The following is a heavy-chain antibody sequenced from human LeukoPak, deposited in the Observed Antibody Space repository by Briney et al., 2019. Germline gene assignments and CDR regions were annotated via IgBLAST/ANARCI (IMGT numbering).Heavy chain of an antibody. CDR3: ARSITGTIAFDI. CDR2: ISGSGGNT. D-gene: IGHD1-20*01. Sequence: GGSLRLSCAASGFTFSNAWMSWVRQAPGKGLDWVSAISGSGGNTYYADSVKGRFTISRDNSKNTLYLQMNSLRAEDTAVYYCARSITGTIAFDIWGQGTMVTVSS. CDR1: GFTFSNAW. J-gene: IGHJ3*02. V-gene: IGHV3-23*01.